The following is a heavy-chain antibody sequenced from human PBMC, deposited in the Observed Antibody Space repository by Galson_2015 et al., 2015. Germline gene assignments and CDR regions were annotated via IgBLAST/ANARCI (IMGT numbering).Heavy chain of an antibody. J-gene: IGHJ6*02. Sequence: QSGAEVKKPGESLRISCKGSGFTFTSSWISWVRQMPGRGLEWMGRIDPTDSYTNYSPSFQGHVTISADKSIRLAYLQWNSLKPSDTAIYYCARQGGVGLGSGMHAWGQGTSVIVSS. D-gene: IGHD7-27*01. V-gene: IGHV5-10-1*01. CDR3: ARQGGVGLGSGMHA. CDR1: GFTFTSSW. CDR2: IDPTDSYT.